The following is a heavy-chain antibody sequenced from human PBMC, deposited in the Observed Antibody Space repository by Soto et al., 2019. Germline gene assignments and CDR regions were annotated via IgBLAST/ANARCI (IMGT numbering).Heavy chain of an antibody. V-gene: IGHV1-18*04. CDR3: ARYFDWLVGYYYYGMDV. J-gene: IGHJ6*02. Sequence: ASEKVSCKASGYTFTSYGISWWRQAPGQGLEWMGWISAYNGNTNYAQKLQGRVTMTTDTSTSTAYMELRSLRSDDTAVYYCARYFDWLVGYYYYGMDVWGQGTTVTVSS. CDR2: ISAYNGNT. D-gene: IGHD3-9*01. CDR1: GYTFTSYG.